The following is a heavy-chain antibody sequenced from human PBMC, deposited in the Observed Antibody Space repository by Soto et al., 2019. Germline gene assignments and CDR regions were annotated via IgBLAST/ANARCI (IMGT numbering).Heavy chain of an antibody. V-gene: IGHV1-18*03. CDR3: ARDKVWGGFDI. CDR1: GYSMSNSN. Sequence: SVKAACTYSGYSMSNSNCSWVRLAPERGLEWLGFIIGYNGNTSYAQKLQGRGTLTTDSFTSTAYMELRRLRCDDVAICYCARDKVWGGFDIWGQGTMVT. D-gene: IGHD3-16*01. J-gene: IGHJ3*02. CDR2: IIGYNGNT.